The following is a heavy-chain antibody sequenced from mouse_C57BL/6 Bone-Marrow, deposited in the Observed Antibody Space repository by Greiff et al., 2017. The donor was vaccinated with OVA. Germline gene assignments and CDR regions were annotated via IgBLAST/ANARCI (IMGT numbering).Heavy chain of an antibody. CDR3: ARDWRYYGRDFDY. V-gene: IGHV5-4*01. Sequence: EVMLVESGGGLVKPGGSLKLSCAASGFTFSSYAMSWVRQTPEKRLEWVATISDGGSYTYYPDNVKGRFTISRDNAKNNLYLQMSHLKSEDTAMYYCARDWRYYGRDFDYGGQGTTLTVAS. D-gene: IGHD1-1*01. CDR1: GFTFSSYA. J-gene: IGHJ2*01. CDR2: ISDGGSYT.